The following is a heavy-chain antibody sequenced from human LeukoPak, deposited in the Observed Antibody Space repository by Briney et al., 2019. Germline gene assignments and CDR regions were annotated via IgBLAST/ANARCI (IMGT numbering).Heavy chain of an antibody. J-gene: IGHJ3*02. CDR1: GFTFSSYE. V-gene: IGHV3-48*03. D-gene: IGHD3-22*01. CDR3: ARAKFDSSGYYYRGFDI. CDR2: ISSSGSTI. Sequence: GGSLRLSCAASGFTFSSYEMNWVRQAPGKGLEWVSYISSSGSTIYYADSVKGRFTISRDNAKNSLYLQMNSLRAEDTAVYDCARAKFDSSGYYYRGFDIWGQGTMVTVSS.